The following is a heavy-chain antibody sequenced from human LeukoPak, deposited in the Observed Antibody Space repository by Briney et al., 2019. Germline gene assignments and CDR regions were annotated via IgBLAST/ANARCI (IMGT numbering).Heavy chain of an antibody. CDR3: ARHRGASSGYQDY. D-gene: IGHD3-22*01. V-gene: IGHV5-51*01. CDR1: GYSFTSYW. J-gene: IGHJ4*02. CDR2: IYPGDSDT. Sequence: HGESLKISCKGSGYSFTSYWIGWVRQMPGKGLEWMGIIYPGDSDTRYSPSFQGQVTISADRSISTAYLQWSSLKASDTAMYYCARHRGASSGYQDYWGQGTLVTVSS.